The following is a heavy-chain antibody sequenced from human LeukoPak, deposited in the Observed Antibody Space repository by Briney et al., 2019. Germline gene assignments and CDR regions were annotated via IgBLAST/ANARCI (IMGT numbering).Heavy chain of an antibody. CDR2: ISANNGNS. CDR3: ARDQGIVGTRGDY. V-gene: IGHV1-18*01. CDR1: GYTFINYA. J-gene: IGHJ4*02. Sequence: ASVKVSCKGSGYTFINYAISWLRQAPRQGLEWMGWISANNGNSNYAQKFQGRVTMTTDTSTSTAYMELRSLRSDETAVYYCARDQGIVGTRGDYWGQGTVVTVSS. D-gene: IGHD5-12*01.